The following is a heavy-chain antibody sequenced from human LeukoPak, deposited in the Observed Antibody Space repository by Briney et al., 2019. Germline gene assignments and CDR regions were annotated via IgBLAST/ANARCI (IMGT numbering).Heavy chain of an antibody. Sequence: GGSLRLSCAASGFTFSNYWMSWVRRAPGKGLEWVGNIKEDGSEKYYVDSVKGRFTISRDNAKNSLYLQMDSLRAEDTAVYYCAREITWQLTPIWGQGTMVTVSS. V-gene: IGHV3-7*01. CDR2: IKEDGSEK. CDR1: GFTFSNYW. CDR3: AREITWQLTPI. D-gene: IGHD3-16*01. J-gene: IGHJ3*02.